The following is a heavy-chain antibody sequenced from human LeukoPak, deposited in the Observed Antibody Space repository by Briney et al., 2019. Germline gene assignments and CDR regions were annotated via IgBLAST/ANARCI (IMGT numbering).Heavy chain of an antibody. CDR2: INPNSGGT. Sequence: ASVKVSCKASGYTFTGYYMHWVRQAPGQGLEWMGWINPNSGGTNYAQKFQGRVTMTRDTSISTACMELSRLRSDDTAVYYCARDIVVVVAATGYYYGMDVWGQGATVTVSS. CDR1: GYTFTGYY. V-gene: IGHV1-2*02. J-gene: IGHJ6*02. D-gene: IGHD2-15*01. CDR3: ARDIVVVVAATGYYYGMDV.